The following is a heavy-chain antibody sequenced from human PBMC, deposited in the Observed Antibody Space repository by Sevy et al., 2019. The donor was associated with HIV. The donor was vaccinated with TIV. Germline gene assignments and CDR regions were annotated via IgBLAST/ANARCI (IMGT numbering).Heavy chain of an antibody. D-gene: IGHD3-22*01. V-gene: IGHV1-18*01. Sequence: GASVKVSCKASGYTFTSYGISWVRQAPGQGLEWMGWISAYNGNTNYAQKLQGRVTMTTDTSTSTAYMELRSLRSDETAVYYCARDSPTYYYDSSGYYLWEGDAFDIWGQGTMVTVSS. CDR3: ARDSPTYYYDSSGYYLWEGDAFDI. CDR1: GYTFTSYG. CDR2: ISAYNGNT. J-gene: IGHJ3*02.